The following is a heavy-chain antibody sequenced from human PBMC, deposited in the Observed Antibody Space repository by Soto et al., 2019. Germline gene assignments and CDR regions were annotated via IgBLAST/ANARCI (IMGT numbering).Heavy chain of an antibody. D-gene: IGHD1-1*01. J-gene: IGHJ4*02. CDR2: IYVADSDT. V-gene: IGHV5-51*01. Sequence: PGESLKLSCEGSGYTFSSFWIGWVRQRPGKGLESMGIIYVADSDTRYSPSFQGHVTISVDKSISTAYLQWSSLKASDTAIYYCARTDNTSFHFDFWGQGTLVTVSS. CDR1: GYTFSSFW. CDR3: ARTDNTSFHFDF.